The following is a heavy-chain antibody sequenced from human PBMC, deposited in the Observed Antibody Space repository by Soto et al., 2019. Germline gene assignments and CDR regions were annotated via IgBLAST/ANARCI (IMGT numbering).Heavy chain of an antibody. D-gene: IGHD1-1*01. CDR1: GFTIRGNR. J-gene: IGHJ4*02. CDR2: ISSTDRYI. V-gene: IGHV3-21*01. CDR3: VTSPEGTSGMRD. Sequence: GGTLCLSCAASGFTIRGNRLNWVRQAPGKGLEWVSSISSTDRYIYYADSGRGRFTASRDNAENSLYLQMNSLRVEDTAGYYCVTSPEGTSGMRDWGQGALVTVSS.